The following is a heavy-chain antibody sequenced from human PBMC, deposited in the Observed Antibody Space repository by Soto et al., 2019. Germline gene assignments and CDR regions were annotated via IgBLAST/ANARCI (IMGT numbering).Heavy chain of an antibody. Sequence: EVQLVESGGGLVKPGGSLRLSSAASGFTFSSYSMNWVRQAPGKGLEWVSSISSSSSYIYYADSVKGRFTISRDNAKNSLYLQMNSLRAEDTAVYYCARDGHSSSWYSGAYYYYGMDVWGQGTTVTVSS. D-gene: IGHD6-13*01. CDR3: ARDGHSSSWYSGAYYYYGMDV. J-gene: IGHJ6*02. V-gene: IGHV3-21*01. CDR1: GFTFSSYS. CDR2: ISSSSSYI.